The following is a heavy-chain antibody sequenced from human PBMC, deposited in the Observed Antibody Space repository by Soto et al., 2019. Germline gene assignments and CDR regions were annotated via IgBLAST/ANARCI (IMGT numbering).Heavy chain of an antibody. CDR1: GFTFSSYS. CDR2: ISSSSSTI. V-gene: IGHV3-48*02. D-gene: IGHD6-19*01. Sequence: GGSLRLSCAASGFTFSSYSMNWVRQAPGKGLEWVSYISSSSSTIYYADSVKGRFTISRDNAKNSLYLQMNSLRDEDTAVYYCARKMGSGWSIEGNYFDYWGQGTLVTVSS. J-gene: IGHJ4*02. CDR3: ARKMGSGWSIEGNYFDY.